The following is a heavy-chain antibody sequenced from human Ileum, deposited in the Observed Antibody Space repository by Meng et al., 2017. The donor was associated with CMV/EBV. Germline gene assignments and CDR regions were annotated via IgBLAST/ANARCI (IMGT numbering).Heavy chain of an antibody. J-gene: IGHJ6*02. CDR3: ARELSYSYSYYYYGLDV. CDR1: GFTFSYYE. CDR2: ISSSGVTI. D-gene: IGHD5-18*01. V-gene: IGHV3-48*03. Sequence: GESLKISCAAAGFTFSYYEMNWVRQAPGKGLEWVSCISSSGVTINYADSVKGRFTISRDNAKSSLYLQMNSLRAEDTAVYYCARELSYSYSYYYYGLDVWGQGTTVTVSS.